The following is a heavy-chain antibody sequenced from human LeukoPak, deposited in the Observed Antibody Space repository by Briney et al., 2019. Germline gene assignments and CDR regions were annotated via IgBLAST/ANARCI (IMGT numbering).Heavy chain of an antibody. D-gene: IGHD3-3*01. V-gene: IGHV1-8*01. J-gene: IGHJ4*02. CDR1: GYTFTSYD. CDR3: ARGLDYYDFWSGYYTGDY. CDR2: MNPNSGNT. Sequence: ASVKVSCKASGYTFTSYDINWVRQATGQGLEWMGWMNPNSGNTGYAQKFQGRVTVTRNTSISTAYMELSSLRSEDTAVYYCARGLDYYDFWSGYYTGDYWGQGTLVTVSS.